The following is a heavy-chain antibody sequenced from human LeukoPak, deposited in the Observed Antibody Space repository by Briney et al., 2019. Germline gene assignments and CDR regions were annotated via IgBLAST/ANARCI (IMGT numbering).Heavy chain of an antibody. CDR3: ARGVVAATFSLDY. D-gene: IGHD2-15*01. CDR2: IIPIFGTA. Sequence: ASVKVSCKASGGTFSSYAISSVRQAPGHGLEWMGGIIPIFGTANYAQKFQGRVTITADKSTSTAYMELSSLRSEDTAVYYCARGVVAATFSLDYWGQGTLVTVSS. J-gene: IGHJ4*02. V-gene: IGHV1-69*06. CDR1: GGTFSSYA.